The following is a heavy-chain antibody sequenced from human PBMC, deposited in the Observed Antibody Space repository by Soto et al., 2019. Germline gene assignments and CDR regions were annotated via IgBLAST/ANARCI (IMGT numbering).Heavy chain of an antibody. V-gene: IGHV1-2*04. Sequence: GASVKVSCKASGYIFTGYYMHWVRQAPGQGLEWMGWINPNSGDTNYTQKFQGWVTMTRDTSISTAYMGLSRLRSDDTAVYYCATSRISIAVAGETEYYFDYWGQGTPVTVSS. CDR1: GYIFTGYY. CDR3: ATSRISIAVAGETEYYFDY. D-gene: IGHD6-19*01. CDR2: INPNSGDT. J-gene: IGHJ4*02.